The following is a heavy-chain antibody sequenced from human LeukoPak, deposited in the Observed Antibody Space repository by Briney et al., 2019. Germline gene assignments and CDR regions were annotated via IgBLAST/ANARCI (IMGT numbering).Heavy chain of an antibody. CDR3: ARNRVVVVPAAPGDY. Sequence: ASVKVSCKASGYTFTGYYMHWVRQAPGQGLEWMGWINPNSGGTNYAQKFQGRVTMTRDTSISTAYMELSRLRSDDTAVYYCARNRVVVVPAAPGDYWGQGTLVTVSS. J-gene: IGHJ4*02. CDR2: INPNSGGT. D-gene: IGHD2-2*01. CDR1: GYTFTGYY. V-gene: IGHV1-2*02.